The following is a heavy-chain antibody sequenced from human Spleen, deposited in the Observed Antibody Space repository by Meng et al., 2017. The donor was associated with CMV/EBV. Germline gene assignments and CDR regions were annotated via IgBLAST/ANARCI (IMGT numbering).Heavy chain of an antibody. D-gene: IGHD3-22*01. J-gene: IGHJ4*02. CDR3: ARDLGRYYDSSGPDY. V-gene: IGHV3-53*05. CDR2: IYSGGST. Sequence: GESLKISCAASGFTVSSSYMRWVRQAPGKGLDWVSVIYSGGSTYYADSVKGRFTISRDNSKNTLYLQMNSLRAEDTAVYYCARDLGRYYDSSGPDYWGQGTLVTVSS. CDR1: GFTVSSSY.